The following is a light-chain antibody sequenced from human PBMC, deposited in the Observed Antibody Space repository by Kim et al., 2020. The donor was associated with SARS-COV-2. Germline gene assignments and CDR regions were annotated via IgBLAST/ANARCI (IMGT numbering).Light chain of an antibody. J-gene: IGLJ1*01. V-gene: IGLV2-8*01. CDR3: TSHANDNYV. CDR1: STDFTTYNY. CDR2: EIT. Sequence: QSALTQPPSASGSPGQSVTISCSGTSTDFTTYNYVSWYQQHPGKAPKLIIYEITKRPSGVPDRFSGSKSGDTASLTVSGLHAEDEADYYCTSHANDNYVFGTGTKVTVL.